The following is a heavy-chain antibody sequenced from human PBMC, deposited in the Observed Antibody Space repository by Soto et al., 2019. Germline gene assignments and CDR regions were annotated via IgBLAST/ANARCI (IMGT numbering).Heavy chain of an antibody. CDR2: ISYDGSNK. CDR3: AKGPAIVLVPAAMNYYYGMDV. D-gene: IGHD2-2*01. J-gene: IGHJ6*02. V-gene: IGHV3-30*18. Sequence: QVQLVESGGGVVQPGRSLRLSCAASGFTFSSYGMHWVRQAPGEGLEWVALISYDGSNKYYADSVKGRFTISRDYSKNTRYLQMNSLRGEDTAVYYCAKGPAIVLVPAAMNYYYGMDVWGQGTTVTVSS. CDR1: GFTFSSYG.